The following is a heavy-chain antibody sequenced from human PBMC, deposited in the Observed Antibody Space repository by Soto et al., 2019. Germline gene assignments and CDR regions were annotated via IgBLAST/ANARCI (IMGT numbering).Heavy chain of an antibody. Sequence: GGSLRLSCAASGFTFSSYSMNWVRQAPGKGLEWVSYISSSSSTIYYADSVKGRFTISRDNAKNSLYLQMNSLRDEDTAVYYCARDDSRWGPGGFDYWGQGTLVTVSS. CDR3: ARDDSRWGPGGFDY. J-gene: IGHJ4*02. CDR1: GFTFSSYS. D-gene: IGHD3-22*01. V-gene: IGHV3-48*02. CDR2: ISSSSSTI.